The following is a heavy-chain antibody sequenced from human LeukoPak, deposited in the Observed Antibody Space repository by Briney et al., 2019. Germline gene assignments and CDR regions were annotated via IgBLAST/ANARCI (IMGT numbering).Heavy chain of an antibody. CDR2: ISGSSGST. CDR3: AKGRVSTSIYEY. V-gene: IGHV3-23*01. D-gene: IGHD2-2*01. Sequence: GGSLRLSCAASGFSFSSHGMSWVREAPGKGLEWVSFISGSSGSTNYADSVKGRFTMSRDTSKNTLYLEMNSLRDDDTAAYYCAKGRVSTSIYEYWGKGTLVTVSS. J-gene: IGHJ4*02. CDR1: GFSFSSHG.